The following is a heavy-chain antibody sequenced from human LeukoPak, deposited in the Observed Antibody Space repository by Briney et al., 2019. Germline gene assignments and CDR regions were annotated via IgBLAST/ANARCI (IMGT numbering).Heavy chain of an antibody. V-gene: IGHV7-4-1*02. J-gene: IGHJ4*02. CDR3: ARAGYSSSWYNFDY. CDR1: GYTFTSYA. D-gene: IGHD6-13*01. Sequence: ASAKVSCKASGYTFTSYAMNWVRQAPGQGLEWMGWINTNTGNPTYAQGFTGRFVFSFDTSVSTAYLQISSLKAEDTAVYYCARAGYSSSWYNFDYWGQGTLVTVSS. CDR2: INTNTGNP.